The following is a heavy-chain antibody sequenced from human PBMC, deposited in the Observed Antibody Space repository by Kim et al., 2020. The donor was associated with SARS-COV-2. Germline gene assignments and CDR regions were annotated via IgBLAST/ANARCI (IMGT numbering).Heavy chain of an antibody. CDR1: GFTFSSYA. CDR3: TKAARGWVGDY. CDR2: ITGGGGTT. Sequence: GGSLRLSCAASGFTFSSYAMTWVRQAPGKGLEWVSSITGGGGTTYYADSVKGRFTISRDNSKSTLYLQMNSLRAEDTAVYYCTKAARGWVGDYWGQGTLV. J-gene: IGHJ4*02. D-gene: IGHD3-10*01. V-gene: IGHV3-23*01.